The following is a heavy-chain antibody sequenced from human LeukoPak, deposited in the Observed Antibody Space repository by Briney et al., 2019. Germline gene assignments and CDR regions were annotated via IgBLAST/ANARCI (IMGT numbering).Heavy chain of an antibody. CDR1: GFTFSSYA. V-gene: IGHV3-23*01. D-gene: IGHD6-19*01. CDR2: ISGSGGST. CDR3: AKEYSSGWYGRWFDP. Sequence: AGGSLRLSCAASGFTFSSYAMSWVRQAPGKGLEWVSAISGSGGSTYYADSVKGRFTISRDNSKNTLYLQMNSLRAEDTAVYYCAKEYSSGWYGRWFDPWGQGTLVTVSS. J-gene: IGHJ5*02.